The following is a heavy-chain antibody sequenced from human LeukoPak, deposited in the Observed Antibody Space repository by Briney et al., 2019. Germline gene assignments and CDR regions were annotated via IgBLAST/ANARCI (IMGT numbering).Heavy chain of an antibody. V-gene: IGHV3-7*01. CDR2: IKQDGSEK. D-gene: IGHD3-10*01. J-gene: IGHJ3*02. CDR3: ARDRGYGSGTYYNIEAFDI. CDR1: GFTFSSYW. Sequence: GGSLRLSCAASGFTFSSYWMSWVRQAPGKGLEWVANIKQDGSEKYYVDSVKGRFTISRDNARNTLYLQMNSLRAEDTAVYYCARDRGYGSGTYYNIEAFDIWGQGTMVTVSS.